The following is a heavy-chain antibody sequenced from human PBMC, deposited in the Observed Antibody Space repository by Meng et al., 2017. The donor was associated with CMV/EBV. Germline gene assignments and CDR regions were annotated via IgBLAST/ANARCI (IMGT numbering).Heavy chain of an antibody. CDR2: ISSSSSYI. V-gene: IGHV3-21*01. D-gene: IGHD1-14*01. CDR3: ARGFSITALSDY. J-gene: IGHJ4*02. CDR1: GFTSSSYS. Sequence: GGSLRLSCAASGFTSSSYSMNWVRQAPGKGLEWVSSISSSSSYIYYADSVKGRFTISRDNAKNSLYLQMNSLRAEDTAVYYCARGFSITALSDYWGQGTLVTVSS.